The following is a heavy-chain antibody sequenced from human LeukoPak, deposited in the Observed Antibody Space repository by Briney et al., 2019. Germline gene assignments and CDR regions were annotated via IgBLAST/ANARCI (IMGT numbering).Heavy chain of an antibody. D-gene: IGHD6-13*01. V-gene: IGHV1-3*03. CDR2: INAGNGNT. J-gene: IGHJ4*02. CDR1: GYTFTNYA. CDR3: AVVAAARNDFDY. Sequence: ASVKVSCKASGYTFTNYAMHWVRQAPGQRLEWMGWINAGNGNTKYSQELQGRVTITRATSASTAYMELRSLSSEDMAVYYCAVVAAARNDFDYWGQGTLVTVSS.